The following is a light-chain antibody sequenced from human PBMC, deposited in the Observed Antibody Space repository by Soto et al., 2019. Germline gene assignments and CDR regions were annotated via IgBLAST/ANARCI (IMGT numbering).Light chain of an antibody. CDR1: QSVRSSY. CDR2: GAS. V-gene: IGKV3-20*01. Sequence: EIVLTQSPGTLSLSPGERATLSCRASQSVRSSYLAWYQQKPGQAPRLLIYGASSRATGIPDRFSGSGSGTDITLTISRLEPEDFALYYCQQYGSSPWTFGQGTKVEIK. J-gene: IGKJ1*01. CDR3: QQYGSSPWT.